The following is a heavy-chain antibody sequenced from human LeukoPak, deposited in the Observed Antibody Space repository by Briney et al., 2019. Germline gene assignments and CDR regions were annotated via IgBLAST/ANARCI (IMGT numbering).Heavy chain of an antibody. Sequence: GGSLRLSCAASGFTFSSYAMSWVRQAPGKGLEWVSSISASGGKTYDADSVKGRFTISRDNSKNTFYLDMNSLRADDTAVYYCAKTFGTIDPFEYWGQGTLVTVSS. D-gene: IGHD2-2*01. CDR2: ISASGGKT. CDR3: AKTFGTIDPFEY. J-gene: IGHJ4*02. CDR1: GFTFSSYA. V-gene: IGHV3-23*01.